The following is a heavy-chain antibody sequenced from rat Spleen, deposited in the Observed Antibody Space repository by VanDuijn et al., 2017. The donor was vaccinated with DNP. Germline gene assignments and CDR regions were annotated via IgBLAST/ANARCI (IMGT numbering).Heavy chain of an antibody. J-gene: IGHJ1*01. CDR2: ISTSGSRT. Sequence: VQQSGGGLVEPGRSMKLSCVASGIIFSDCDMAWVRQAPKKGLEWVAAISTSGSRTYYADSVKGRFTISRDDAKSSLYLQMNSLKSEDTATYYCARGSTSIYWYFDFWGPGTMVTVSS. D-gene: IGHD3-1*01. V-gene: IGHV5-22*01. CDR3: ARGSTSIYWYFDF. CDR1: GIIFSDCD.